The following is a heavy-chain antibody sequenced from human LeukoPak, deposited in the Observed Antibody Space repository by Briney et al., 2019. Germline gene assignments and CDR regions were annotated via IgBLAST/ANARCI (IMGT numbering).Heavy chain of an antibody. Sequence: GGSLRLSCAASGFTFSSYGMHWVRQAPGKGLEWVAVIWYDGSNKYYADSVKGRFTISRDNSKNTLYLQMNSLRAEDTAVYYCAKSPRCLFGTSCYVGFDYWGQGTLVTVSS. CDR3: AKSPRCLFGTSCYVGFDY. CDR2: IWYDGSNK. CDR1: GFTFSSYG. V-gene: IGHV3-33*06. J-gene: IGHJ4*02. D-gene: IGHD2-2*01.